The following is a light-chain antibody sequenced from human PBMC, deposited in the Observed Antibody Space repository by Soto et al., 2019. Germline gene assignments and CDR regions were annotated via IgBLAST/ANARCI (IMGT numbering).Light chain of an antibody. CDR2: AAS. CDR1: QDISNY. J-gene: IGKJ1*01. V-gene: IGKV1-27*01. CDR3: QRYNSAPPLT. Sequence: DIQMTQSPSSLSASVGDRVTITCRASQDISNYLAWYQQKPGKLPKLLIYAASTLHSGVPSRFSGTGSGTDFTLTISSLQPEDVATYYCQRYNSAPPLTFGQGTKVEIK.